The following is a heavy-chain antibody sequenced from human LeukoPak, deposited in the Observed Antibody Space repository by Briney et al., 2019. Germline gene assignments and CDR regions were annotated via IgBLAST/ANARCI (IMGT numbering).Heavy chain of an antibody. CDR1: GFTLSSYS. J-gene: IGHJ6*02. D-gene: IGHD3-9*01. CDR3: TRDLMDYDVSTGLHHYYMDV. Sequence: GGSLRLSCAVSGFTLSSYSMNWVRQAAGRGREWVSYIRSSSSTIYYADSVKGRFTISRDNAKNTLYLQMNTLRVEDTAVYYCTRDLMDYDVSTGLHHYYMDVWGQGTTVTVSS. V-gene: IGHV3-48*01. CDR2: IRSSSSTI.